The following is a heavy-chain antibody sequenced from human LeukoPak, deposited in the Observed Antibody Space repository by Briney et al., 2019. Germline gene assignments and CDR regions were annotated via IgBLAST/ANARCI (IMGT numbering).Heavy chain of an antibody. Sequence: SGTLSLTCAVSGGSISSSNWWSWVRQPPGKGLEWIGEIYHSGSTNYNPSLKSRVTISVDTSKNQFSLKLSSVTAADTAVYYCARHLVPAAPDYWGQGTLVTVSS. CDR2: IYHSGST. CDR1: GGSISSSNW. CDR3: ARHLVPAAPDY. J-gene: IGHJ4*02. V-gene: IGHV4-4*02. D-gene: IGHD2-2*01.